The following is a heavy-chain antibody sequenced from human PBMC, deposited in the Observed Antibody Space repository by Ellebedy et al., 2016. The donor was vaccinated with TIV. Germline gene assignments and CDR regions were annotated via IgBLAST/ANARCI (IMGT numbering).Heavy chain of an antibody. D-gene: IGHD1-26*01. V-gene: IGHV1-24*01. J-gene: IGHJ4*02. CDR1: GYTLTDLS. CDR2: FDPDDGET. Sequence: AASVQVSCKVSGYTLTDLSMHWVRHAPGKGLEWMGGFDPDDGETMYAQKFQGRVTMTEDTSTDTAYMELSSLRYEDTAVYYCETASRWVGADSFGLGYYFDYWGQGTLVTVSS. CDR3: ETASRWVGADSFGLGYYFDY.